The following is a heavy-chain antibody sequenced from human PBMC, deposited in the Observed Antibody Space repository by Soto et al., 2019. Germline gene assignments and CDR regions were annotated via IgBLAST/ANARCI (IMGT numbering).Heavy chain of an antibody. CDR2: IKQDGSEK. D-gene: IGHD6-19*01. V-gene: IGHV3-7*01. CDR1: GFTFSNYW. CDR3: ARDPYSSGWMEWFDP. J-gene: IGHJ5*02. Sequence: GGSLRLSCAASGFTFSNYWMSWVRQAPGKGLEWVANIKQDGSEKNYVDSVKGRFTIYRDNAKNSLYLQMNSLRAEDTAVYYCARDPYSSGWMEWFDPWGQGSLVTVPQ.